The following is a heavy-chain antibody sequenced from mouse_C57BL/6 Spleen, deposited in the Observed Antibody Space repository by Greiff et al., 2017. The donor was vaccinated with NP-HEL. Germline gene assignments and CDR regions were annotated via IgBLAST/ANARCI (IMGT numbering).Heavy chain of an antibody. CDR2: ISSGGSYT. V-gene: IGHV5-6*01. Sequence: EVQLVESGGDLVKPGGSLKLSCAASGFTFSSYGMSWVRQTPDKRLEWVATISSGGSYTYYPDSVKGRFTISRDNAKNTLYLQMSSLKSEDTAMYYCARDSNYEFAYWGQGTRVTVSA. CDR3: ARDSNYEFAY. D-gene: IGHD2-5*01. CDR1: GFTFSSYG. J-gene: IGHJ3*01.